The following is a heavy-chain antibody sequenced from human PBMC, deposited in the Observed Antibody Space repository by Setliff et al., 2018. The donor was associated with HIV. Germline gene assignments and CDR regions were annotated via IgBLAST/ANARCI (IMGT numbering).Heavy chain of an antibody. V-gene: IGHV4-39*07. D-gene: IGHD2-21*02. CDR3: VRLVTVVTLNYMDV. Sequence: SETLSLTCTVSGGSVTDISYYWAWIRQPPGKGLQWVGTIFYSGSTYYNPSLKSRVTISVDTSKNQFSLRLNSVTAADTAVYYCVRLVTVVTLNYMDVWGKGTTVTVSS. CDR1: GGSVTDISYY. J-gene: IGHJ6*03. CDR2: IFYSGST.